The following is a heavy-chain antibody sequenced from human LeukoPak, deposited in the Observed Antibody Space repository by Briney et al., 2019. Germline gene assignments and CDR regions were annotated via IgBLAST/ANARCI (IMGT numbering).Heavy chain of an antibody. J-gene: IGHJ6*03. V-gene: IGHV1-69*13. D-gene: IGHD3-10*01. CDR1: GGTFSSYA. Sequence: ASVKVSCKASGGTFSSYAISWVRQAPGQGLEWMGGIIPIFGTANYAQKFQGRVTITADESTSTAYMELSSLRSEDTAVYYCASSGSARYYYYYMDVWGKGTTVTISS. CDR2: IIPIFGTA. CDR3: ASSGSARYYYYYMDV.